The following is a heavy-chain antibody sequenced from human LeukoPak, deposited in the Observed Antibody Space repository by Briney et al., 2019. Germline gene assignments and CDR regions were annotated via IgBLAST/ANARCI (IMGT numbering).Heavy chain of an antibody. V-gene: IGHV3-21*01. CDR2: ISSSSSYI. CDR3: ARGVVYYYYMDV. CDR1: GFTFSSYS. Sequence: GGSLRLSCAASGFTFSSYSMNWVRQAPGKGLEWVSSISSSSSYIYYADSVKGRFTISRDNAKNSLYLQMNSLRAEDTAVYYCARGVVYYYYMDVWGKGTTVTVSS. D-gene: IGHD2-15*01. J-gene: IGHJ6*03.